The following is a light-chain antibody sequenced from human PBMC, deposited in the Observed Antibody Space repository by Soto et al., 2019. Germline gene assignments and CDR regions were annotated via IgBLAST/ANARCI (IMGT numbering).Light chain of an antibody. J-gene: IGKJ1*01. CDR3: QQYGASPGT. Sequence: ESVLTQSPGTLSLSRGERATLSCRASQSVGSSYLAWYQQKPGQAPRLLIFGASSRAAGIPDRFSGSGSGTDFTLTISRLEPEDFAVYYCQQYGASPGTFGQGTKVEIK. CDR1: QSVGSSY. CDR2: GAS. V-gene: IGKV3-20*01.